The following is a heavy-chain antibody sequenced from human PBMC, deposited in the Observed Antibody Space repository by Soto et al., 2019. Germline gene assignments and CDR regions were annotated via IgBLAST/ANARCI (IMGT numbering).Heavy chain of an antibody. CDR3: AKDQVGAPYGPLDY. J-gene: IGHJ4*02. CDR2: ISGSGGST. D-gene: IGHD1-26*01. V-gene: IGHV3-23*01. Sequence: EVQLLESGGGLVQPGGSLRLSCAASGFTFSSYAMSWVRQAPGKGLEWVSAISGSGGSTYYADSVKGRFTISRDNSKNTLYLQMNSLRAEDTAVYYSAKDQVGAPYGPLDYWGQGTLVTVSS. CDR1: GFTFSSYA.